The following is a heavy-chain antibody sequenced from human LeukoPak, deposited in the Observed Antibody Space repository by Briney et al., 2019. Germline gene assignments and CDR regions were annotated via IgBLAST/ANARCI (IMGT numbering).Heavy chain of an antibody. V-gene: IGHV3-21*01. D-gene: IGHD2-15*01. CDR2: ISSSSSYI. CDR3: ARRLVLVVVGEYYYYNGMDV. CDR1: GFTFSSYS. Sequence: GGSLRLSCAASGFTFSSYSMNRVRQAPGKGLEWVSSISSSSSYIYYADSVKGRFTISRDNAKNSLYLQMNSLRADDTAVYYCARRLVLVVVGEYYYYNGMDVWGQGTTVTVSS. J-gene: IGHJ6*02.